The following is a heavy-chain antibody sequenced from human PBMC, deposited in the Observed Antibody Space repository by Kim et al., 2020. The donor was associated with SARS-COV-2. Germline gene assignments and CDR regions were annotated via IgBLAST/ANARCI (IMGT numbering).Heavy chain of an antibody. D-gene: IGHD6-13*01. CDR1: GYTFTSYY. Sequence: ASVKVSCKASGYTFTSYYMHWVRQAPGQGLEWMGIINPSGGSTSYAQKFQGRVTMTRDTSTSTVYMELSSLRSEDTAVYYCARVQGNWYSSIAWVMDDAFDIWGQGTMVTVSS. CDR2: INPSGGST. V-gene: IGHV1-46*01. CDR3: ARVQGNWYSSIAWVMDDAFDI. J-gene: IGHJ3*02.